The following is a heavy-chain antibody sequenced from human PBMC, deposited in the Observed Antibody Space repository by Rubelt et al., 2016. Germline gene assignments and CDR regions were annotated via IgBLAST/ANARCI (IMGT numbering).Heavy chain of an antibody. CDR2: INPSGGST. Sequence: QVQLVQSGAEVKKPGASVKVSCKASGYTFTSYYMHWVRQAPGQGLEWMGIINPSGGSTSYAQEFQGRVTMTRDTSTSTGDMGLSSLRSEDTAVYYCARSPRYDFEDNWFDPWGQGTLVTVSS. CDR1: GYTFTSYY. CDR3: ARSPRYDFEDNWFDP. V-gene: IGHV1-46*01. J-gene: IGHJ5*02. D-gene: IGHD3-3*01.